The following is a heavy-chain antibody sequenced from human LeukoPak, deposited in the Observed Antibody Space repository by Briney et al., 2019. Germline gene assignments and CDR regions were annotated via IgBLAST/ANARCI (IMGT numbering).Heavy chain of an antibody. D-gene: IGHD4-17*01. V-gene: IGHV3-74*01. CDR2: INRDGSSI. J-gene: IGHJ3*02. CDR3: TFSSYGDHVGVDAFDI. Sequence: GGSLRLSCAASGFTFSTYWMHWVRQAPGKGLVWVSRINRDGSSINYADSVKGRFTISRDNAKNTVYLQMNSLSAEDTAMYYCTFSSYGDHVGVDAFDIWGQGTMVTVSS. CDR1: GFTFSTYW.